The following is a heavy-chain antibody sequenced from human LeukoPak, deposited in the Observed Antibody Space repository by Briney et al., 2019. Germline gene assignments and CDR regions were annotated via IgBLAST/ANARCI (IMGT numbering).Heavy chain of an antibody. CDR3: ARQVVGKFDY. CDR1: SGSISSSSYS. J-gene: IGHJ4*02. V-gene: IGHV4-39*01. Sequence: PETLSLTCAVSSGSISSSSYSWGWIRQPPGKGLEWIGSIYYSGSTDYNPSLKSRVTISVDTSKNQFSLKLSSVTAADTAVYYCARQVVGKFDYWGQGTLVTVSS. CDR2: IYYSGST. D-gene: IGHD3-22*01.